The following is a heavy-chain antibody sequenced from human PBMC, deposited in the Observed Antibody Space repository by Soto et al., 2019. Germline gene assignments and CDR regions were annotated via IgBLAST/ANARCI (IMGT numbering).Heavy chain of an antibody. J-gene: IGHJ5*02. CDR3: ARDHCSGGSCYSS. Sequence: QVQLVQSGAEVKKPGASVKVSCKASGYTFTSYAMHWVRQAPGQRLEWMGWINAGNGNTKYSQKFQGRVTITRDTSASTAYMELSSLRSEDTAVYYCARDHCSGGSCYSSWGQGTLVTVSS. CDR2: INAGNGNT. V-gene: IGHV1-3*01. CDR1: GYTFTSYA. D-gene: IGHD2-15*01.